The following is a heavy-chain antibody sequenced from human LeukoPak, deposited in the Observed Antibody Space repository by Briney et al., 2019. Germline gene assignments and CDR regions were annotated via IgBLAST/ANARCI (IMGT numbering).Heavy chain of an antibody. CDR2: INHSGST. J-gene: IGHJ6*03. D-gene: IGHD3-10*01. Sequence: SSETPSLTCAVYGGSFSGYYWSWIRQPPGKGLEWIGGINHSGSTNYNPSLKSRVTISVDTSKNQFSLKLSSVTAADTAVYYCARGLGXGSGSYYNVGGYYYYMDVWGKGXTVTV. V-gene: IGHV4-34*01. CDR1: GGSFSGYY. CDR3: ARGLGXGSGSYYNVGGYYYYMDV.